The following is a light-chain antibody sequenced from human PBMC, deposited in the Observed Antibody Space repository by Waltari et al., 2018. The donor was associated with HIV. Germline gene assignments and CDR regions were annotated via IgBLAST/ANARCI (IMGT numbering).Light chain of an antibody. CDR2: EVT. J-gene: IGLJ2*01. CDR3: ASYAGSYTV. Sequence: QSALTQSPSASGSPGQSVTISCTGTSTDLGGYVYVSWYQQHPGKAPRLMLYEVTKRPSGVPDRFSGSKSGNTASLTVSGLQAEDEADYYCASYAGSYTVFGGGTKLTVL. CDR1: STDLGGYVY. V-gene: IGLV2-8*01.